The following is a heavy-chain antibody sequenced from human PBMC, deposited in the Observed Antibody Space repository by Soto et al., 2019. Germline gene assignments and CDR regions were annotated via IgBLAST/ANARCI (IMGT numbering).Heavy chain of an antibody. D-gene: IGHD2-2*01. CDR1: GYTFTSYD. Sequence: ASVKVSCKASGYTFTSYDINWVRQATGQGLKWMGWMNPNSGNTGYAQKFQGRVTMTRNTSISTAYMELSSLRSEDTAVYYCARAIRGPATARAYYYYMDVWGKGTTVTVSS. V-gene: IGHV1-8*01. CDR3: ARAIRGPATARAYYYYMDV. CDR2: MNPNSGNT. J-gene: IGHJ6*03.